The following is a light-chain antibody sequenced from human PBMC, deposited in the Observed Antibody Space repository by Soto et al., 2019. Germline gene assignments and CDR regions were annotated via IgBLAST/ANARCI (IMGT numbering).Light chain of an antibody. CDR1: SSDVGGYKY. CDR2: EVS. J-gene: IGLJ1*01. V-gene: IGLV2-14*01. CDR3: SSYTGSSTPYV. Sequence: QSVLTQPASVSGSPGQSITISCTGTSSDVGGYKYVSWYQQHPGKAPKLMIYEVSYRPSGISNRFSGSKSGNTASLTISGLPAEDEDDYYCSSYTGSSTPYVFGTGTKLTVL.